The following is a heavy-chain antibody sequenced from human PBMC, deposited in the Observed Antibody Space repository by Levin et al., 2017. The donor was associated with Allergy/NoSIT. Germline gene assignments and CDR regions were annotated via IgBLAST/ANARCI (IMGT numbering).Heavy chain of an antibody. V-gene: IGHV4-59*01. D-gene: IGHD3-16*01. CDR1: DGSISNFY. J-gene: IGHJ3*02. CDR2: VDHTGNT. Sequence: SQTLSLTCTVSDGSISNFYWHWIRQTPGKGLEWIGYVDHTGNTNYHSSLQSRVSISIDMSKNLFSLNMNSVTAADTAIYYCARDPAVARLVYAFDIWGQGTKVSVSS. CDR3: ARDPAVARLVYAFDI.